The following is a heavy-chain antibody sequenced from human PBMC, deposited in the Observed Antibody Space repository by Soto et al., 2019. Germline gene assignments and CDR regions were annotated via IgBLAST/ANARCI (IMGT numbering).Heavy chain of an antibody. D-gene: IGHD2-2*01. CDR2: INHSGST. J-gene: IGHJ5*02. CDR3: VRVSSTSGHGVGNWFDP. CDR1: GGSFSGYY. Sequence: SETLSLTCAVYGGSFSGYYWSWIRQPPGKGLEWIGEINHSGSTNYDPSLKSRVTISVDTSKNQFSLKLSSVTAADTAVYYCVRVSSTSGHGVGNWFDPWGQGTLVTVSS. V-gene: IGHV4-34*01.